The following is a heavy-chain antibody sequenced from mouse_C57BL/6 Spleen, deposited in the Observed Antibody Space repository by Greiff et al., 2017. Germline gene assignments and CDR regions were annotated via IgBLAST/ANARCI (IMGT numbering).Heavy chain of an antibody. V-gene: IGHV1-80*01. J-gene: IGHJ2*01. Sequence: QVQLQQSGAELVKPGASVKISCKASGYAFSSYWMNWVKQRPGKGLEWIGQIYPGDGDTNYNGKFKGKATLTADKSSSTAYMQLSSLTSEDSAVYFCARFITTVVASFDYWCQGTTLTVSS. CDR3: ARFITTVVASFDY. D-gene: IGHD1-1*01. CDR2: IYPGDGDT. CDR1: GYAFSSYW.